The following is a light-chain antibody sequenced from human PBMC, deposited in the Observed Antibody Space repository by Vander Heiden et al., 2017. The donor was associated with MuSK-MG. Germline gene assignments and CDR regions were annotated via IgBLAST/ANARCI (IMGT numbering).Light chain of an antibody. V-gene: IGKV1-33*01. Sequence: DIQMTQSPSSLSTPVGDRVTITCQASQDIDKYLNWYQHKPGKAPKLLIYDASNLETEVPSRFSGSGSGTDFTFTINSLQPEDVATYYCQQYDNLPLTFGGGTKVEI. CDR1: QDIDKY. CDR2: DAS. CDR3: QQYDNLPLT. J-gene: IGKJ4*01.